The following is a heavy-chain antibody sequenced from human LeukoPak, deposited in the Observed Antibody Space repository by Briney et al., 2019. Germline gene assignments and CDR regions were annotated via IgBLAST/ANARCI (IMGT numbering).Heavy chain of an antibody. CDR1: GFTFRSHG. CDR3: AGDRATSYFDY. CDR2: IWYDGSNK. Sequence: GTSLRLSCAASGFTFRSHGMHWVRQAPGKGLEWVAFIWYDGSNKYYTDSVKGRFTISRDDSKNTLYLQMNSLRAEDTAVYYCAGDRATSYFDYWGQGALVTISS. V-gene: IGHV3-33*01. D-gene: IGHD1-26*01. J-gene: IGHJ4*02.